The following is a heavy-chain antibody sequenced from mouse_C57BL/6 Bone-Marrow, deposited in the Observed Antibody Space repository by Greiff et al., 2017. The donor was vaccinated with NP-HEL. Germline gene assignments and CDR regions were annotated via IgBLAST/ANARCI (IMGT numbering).Heavy chain of an antibody. V-gene: IGHV5-6*01. CDR1: GFTFSSYG. J-gene: IGHJ2*01. CDR3: ARRVYDY. CDR2: ISSGGSYT. Sequence: VQVVESGGDLVMPGGSLKLSCAASGFTFSSYGMSWVRQTPDKRLEWVATISSGGSYTYYPDSVKGRFTISRDNAKNTLYLQMSSLKSEDTAMYYCARRVYDYWGQGTTLTVSS.